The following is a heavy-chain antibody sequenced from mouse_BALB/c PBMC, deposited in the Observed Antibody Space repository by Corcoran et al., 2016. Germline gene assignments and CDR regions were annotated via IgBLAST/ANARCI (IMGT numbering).Heavy chain of an antibody. CDR2: IDTANGNT. V-gene: IGHV14-3*02. J-gene: IGHJ3*01. Sequence: EVQLQQSGAELVKPGASVKLSCTASGFNIKDTYMHWVKQRPEQGLEWIGRIDTANGNTKYDPKFQGKSTITADTSSNTAYLQLSSMTSEDTSVYYWAVLGRPYWGQGTLVTVSA. CDR3: AVLGRPY. CDR1: GFNIKDTY. D-gene: IGHD4-1*01.